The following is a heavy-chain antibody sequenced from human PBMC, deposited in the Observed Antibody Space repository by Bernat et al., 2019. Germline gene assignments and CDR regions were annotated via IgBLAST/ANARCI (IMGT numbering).Heavy chain of an antibody. CDR2: IYSGGST. CDR1: GFTVSSNY. J-gene: IGHJ6*02. CDR3: ARDWDYSSSQPQSYYYYGMDV. Sequence: EVQLVESGGGLVQPGGSLRLSCAASGFTVSSNYMTWVRQAPGKGLEWVSVIYSGGSTYYADSVKGRFTISRDNSKNTLSLQMNSLRAEDTAVYYCARDWDYSSSQPQSYYYYGMDVWGQGTTVTVSS. D-gene: IGHD6-13*01. V-gene: IGHV3-66*01.